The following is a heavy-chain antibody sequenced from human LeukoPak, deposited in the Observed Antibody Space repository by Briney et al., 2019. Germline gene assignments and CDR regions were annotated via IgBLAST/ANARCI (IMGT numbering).Heavy chain of an antibody. CDR3: TRTSSLTPTPSFDY. CDR2: MSSSGNYI. CDR1: GFTFSTYA. V-gene: IGHV3-21*01. J-gene: IGHJ4*02. D-gene: IGHD2-15*01. Sequence: GGSLRLSCAASGFTFSTYAMNWVRQAPGKGLEWVSSMSSSGNYIYYADSLKGRFTISRDSAKNSLFLQMNSLRAEDTAVYYCTRTSSLTPTPSFDYWGQGTQVTVSS.